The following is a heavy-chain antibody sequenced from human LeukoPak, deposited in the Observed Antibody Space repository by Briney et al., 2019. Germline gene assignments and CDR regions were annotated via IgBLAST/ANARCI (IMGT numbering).Heavy chain of an antibody. Sequence: GESLKISCKGSGYSFTSYWIGWVRQMPGKGLEWMGIIYPGDSDTRYSPSLQGQVTISADKSISTAYLQWSSLKASDTAMYYCARRPYCGGDCYSLVDYWGQGTLVTVSS. J-gene: IGHJ4*02. CDR3: ARRPYCGGDCYSLVDY. CDR1: GYSFTSYW. V-gene: IGHV5-51*01. D-gene: IGHD2-21*02. CDR2: IYPGDSDT.